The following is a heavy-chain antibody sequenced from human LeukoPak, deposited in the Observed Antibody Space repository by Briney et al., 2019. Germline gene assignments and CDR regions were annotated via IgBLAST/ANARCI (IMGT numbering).Heavy chain of an antibody. J-gene: IGHJ4*02. D-gene: IGHD4-17*01. CDR3: ARVGGDTVTNRY. V-gene: IGHV1-8*01. CDR1: GYTFTSYD. CDR2: MNPNSGNT. Sequence: ASVKVSCKASGYTFTSYDINWVRQATGQGLEWMGWMNPNSGNTGYAQKFQGRVTMTRNTSISTAYMELSSLGSEDTAVYYCARVGGDTVTNRYWGQGTLVTVSS.